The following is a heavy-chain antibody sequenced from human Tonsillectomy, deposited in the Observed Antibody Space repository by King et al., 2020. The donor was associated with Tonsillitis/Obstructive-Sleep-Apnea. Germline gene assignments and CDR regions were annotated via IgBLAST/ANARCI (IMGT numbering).Heavy chain of an antibody. D-gene: IGHD4-17*01. CDR2: INPAGGIT. V-gene: IGHV1-46*01. CDR1: GYTFTTYF. J-gene: IGHJ4*02. Sequence: VQLVESGAEVKKPGASVKVSCKAAGYTFTTYFMHWVRQAPGQGLEWMGFINPAGGITAYPQKFQGRVTMTRDTSTSTVDMELSSLTSEDTAVYYCARDGYGDYSGWDWGQGTLVTVSS. CDR3: ARDGYGDYSGWD.